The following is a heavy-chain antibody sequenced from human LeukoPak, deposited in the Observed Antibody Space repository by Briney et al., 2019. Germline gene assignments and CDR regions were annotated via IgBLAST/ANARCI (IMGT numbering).Heavy chain of an antibody. CDR3: ARGSFSRWTTQSYFDY. D-gene: IGHD2-15*01. CDR1: GYTFTSYD. CDR2: MTPNSGNT. J-gene: IGHJ4*02. Sequence: ASVMVSCKASGYTFTSYDIYWLRQAPGQGPEWMGWMTPNSGNTGSAQRFQGRVTMTRNTSMSSAYMELSSLRPEDTAVYYCARGSFSRWTTQSYFDYWGQGTLVTVSS. V-gene: IGHV1-8*01.